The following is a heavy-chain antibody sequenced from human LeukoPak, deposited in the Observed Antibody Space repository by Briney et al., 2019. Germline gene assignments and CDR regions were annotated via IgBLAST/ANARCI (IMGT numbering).Heavy chain of an antibody. CDR2: MSSGSRYI. Sequence: GGSLRLSCAASGFTFSSYAMTWVRQAPGKGLEWVSSMSSGSRYIYYADSVRGRFTICRDNAKNSLYLLMNILRAEDTAVYYCTRDRPTGASRVFVVQWGQGTLVTVSS. CDR3: TRDRPTGASRVFVVQ. D-gene: IGHD3-3*01. CDR1: GFTFSSYA. J-gene: IGHJ4*02. V-gene: IGHV3-21*01.